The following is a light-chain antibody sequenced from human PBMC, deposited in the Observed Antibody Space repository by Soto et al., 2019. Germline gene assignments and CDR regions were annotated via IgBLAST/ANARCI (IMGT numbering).Light chain of an antibody. J-gene: IGKJ3*01. CDR1: QSVTSSY. V-gene: IGKV3-20*01. CDR3: QQYGSLPFT. CDR2: GAS. Sequence: EIVLTQSPGTLSLSPGEGAALSCRASQSVTSSYLAWYQQKPGKAPRLLIYGASSRATGIPDRFSGSGSGTDFTLTISRLEPEDFAGYCCQQYGSLPFTFGPGTKVDI.